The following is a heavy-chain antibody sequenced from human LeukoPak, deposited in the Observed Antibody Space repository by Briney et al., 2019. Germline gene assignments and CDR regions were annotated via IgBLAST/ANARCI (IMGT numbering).Heavy chain of an antibody. D-gene: IGHD1-7*01. CDR2: ISSSGSTI. CDR3: ARAKLELRLSGPHNWFDP. Sequence: PGGSLRLPCAASGFTFSDYYMSWIRQAPGKGLEWVSYISSSGSTIYYADSVKGRFTISRDNAKNSLYLQMNSLRAEDTAVYYCARAKLELRLSGPHNWFDPWGQGTLVTVSS. J-gene: IGHJ5*02. CDR1: GFTFSDYY. V-gene: IGHV3-11*01.